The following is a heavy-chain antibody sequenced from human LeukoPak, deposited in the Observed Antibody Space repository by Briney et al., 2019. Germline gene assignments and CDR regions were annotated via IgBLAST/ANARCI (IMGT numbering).Heavy chain of an antibody. CDR3: ASSSGYSYGYEGY. CDR1: GFTFSSYG. V-gene: IGHV3-66*01. CDR2: IYSGGST. J-gene: IGHJ4*02. D-gene: IGHD5-18*01. Sequence: GRSLRLSCAASGFTFSSYGMHWVRQAPGKGLEWVSVIYSGGSTYYADSVKGRFTISRDNSKNTLYLQMNSLRAEDTAVYYCASSSGYSYGYEGYWGQGTWSPSPQ.